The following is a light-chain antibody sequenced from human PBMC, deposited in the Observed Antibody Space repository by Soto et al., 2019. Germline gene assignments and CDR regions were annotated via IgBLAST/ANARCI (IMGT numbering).Light chain of an antibody. Sequence: EIVMTQSPATLSVSPGERATLSCRASQSVSSNLAWYQQKPGQAPRLLIYGASTRATGTPARFSGSGSGTEFTLTISSLQSEDFAVYYCQQYNDWRVTFGQGTRLEIK. J-gene: IGKJ5*01. CDR2: GAS. CDR1: QSVSSN. CDR3: QQYNDWRVT. V-gene: IGKV3-15*01.